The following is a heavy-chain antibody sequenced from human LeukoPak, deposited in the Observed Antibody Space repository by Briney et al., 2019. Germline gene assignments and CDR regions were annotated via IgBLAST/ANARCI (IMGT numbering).Heavy chain of an antibody. J-gene: IGHJ6*02. CDR1: GVSISSGDYY. CDR2: IYYSGST. V-gene: IGHV4-30-4*01. CDR3: ARWTMYCSSSSCPTYYYYGMDV. D-gene: IGHD2-2*01. Sequence: PSETLSLTCTVSGVSISSGDYYWSWIRQPPGKGLEWIGYIYYSGSTYYNPSLKSRITISVDTSKNQFSLKLSSVTAADTAVYYCARWTMYCSSSSCPTYYYYGMDVWGQGTTVTVSS.